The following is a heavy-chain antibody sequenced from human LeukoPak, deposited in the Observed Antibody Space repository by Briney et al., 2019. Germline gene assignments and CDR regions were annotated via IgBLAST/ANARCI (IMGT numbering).Heavy chain of an antibody. J-gene: IGHJ6*04. CDR3: ARDHYYDILTGYYPPLYYGMDV. V-gene: IGHV1-18*04. CDR2: ISAYNGNT. Sequence: ASVKGSCKTSGYTFTTYGISCVRHAPGQGLEWMGWISAYNGNTHYAQKLQGRVTMTTDTSTSTAYMELRSLRSDDTAVYYCARDHYYDILTGYYPPLYYGMDVWGKGTTVAVSS. D-gene: IGHD3-9*01. CDR1: GYTFTTYG.